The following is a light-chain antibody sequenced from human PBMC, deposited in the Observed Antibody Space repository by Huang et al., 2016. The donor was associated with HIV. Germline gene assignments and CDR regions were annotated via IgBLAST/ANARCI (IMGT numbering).Light chain of an antibody. CDR1: QSVSSSY. Sequence: ELVLTQSPGTLSLSPGERATLSCRASQSVSSSYLAWYQQNSGQAPRLLIYGASSRATGTPDRVSGSGSGTDFSLTISRLEPEDFAVYYCQQYGDSPTTFGQGTEVEIK. CDR2: GAS. J-gene: IGKJ1*01. CDR3: QQYGDSPTT. V-gene: IGKV3-20*01.